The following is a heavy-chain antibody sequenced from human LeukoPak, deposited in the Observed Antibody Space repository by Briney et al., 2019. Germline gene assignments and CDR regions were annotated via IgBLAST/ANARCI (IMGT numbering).Heavy chain of an antibody. Sequence: PGGSLRLSCAASGFTFSSYAMSWVRQAPGKGLEWVSAISGSGGSTYYADSVKGRFTISRDNSKNTLYVQMNSLRAEDTAVYYCAKGGYGSGSYYKPRRYYYMDVWGKGTTVTISS. J-gene: IGHJ6*03. CDR1: GFTFSSYA. CDR2: ISGSGGST. CDR3: AKGGYGSGSYYKPRRYYYMDV. D-gene: IGHD3-10*01. V-gene: IGHV3-23*01.